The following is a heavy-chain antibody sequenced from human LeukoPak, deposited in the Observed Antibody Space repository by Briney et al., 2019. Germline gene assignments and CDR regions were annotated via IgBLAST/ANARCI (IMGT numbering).Heavy chain of an antibody. CDR1: GFSFSNAW. J-gene: IGHJ6*02. CDR3: ARRRPSTQPNSRYFDWFGMDV. D-gene: IGHD3-9*01. V-gene: IGHV3-48*04. Sequence: GGSLRLSCAASGFSFSNAWMSWVRQAPGKGLEWVSYITSSSDTIYYADSVKGRFTISRDNAKNSLHLQMNSLRAEDTAVYYCARRRPSTQPNSRYFDWFGMDVWGQGTTVTVSS. CDR2: ITSSSDTI.